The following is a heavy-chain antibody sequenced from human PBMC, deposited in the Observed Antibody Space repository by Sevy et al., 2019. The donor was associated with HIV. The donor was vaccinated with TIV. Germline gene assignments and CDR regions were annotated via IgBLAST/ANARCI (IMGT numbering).Heavy chain of an antibody. D-gene: IGHD3-22*01. CDR3: ARGTYYYDSSGYEDAFDI. Sequence: SQTLSLTCAISGDSVSSNSAAWNWIRQSPSRGLEWLGRTYYRSKWYNDYAVSVKSRIAINPDTSKNQFSLQLNSVTPKDTDVDYCARGTYYYDSSGYEDAFDIWGQGTMVTVSS. CDR1: GDSVSSNSAA. V-gene: IGHV6-1*01. J-gene: IGHJ3*02. CDR2: TYYRSKWYN.